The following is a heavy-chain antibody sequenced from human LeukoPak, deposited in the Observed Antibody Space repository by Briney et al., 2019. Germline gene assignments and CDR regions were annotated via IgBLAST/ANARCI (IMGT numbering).Heavy chain of an antibody. Sequence: GGSLRLSCAASGFTFSSYGMHWVRQAPGKGLEWVAVISYDGSNKYYADSVKGRFTISRDNSKNTLYLQMNSLRAEDTAVYYCAKESRLYYYGSGSLHWGQGTLVTVSS. V-gene: IGHV3-30*18. CDR2: ISYDGSNK. CDR1: GFTFSSYG. D-gene: IGHD3-10*01. J-gene: IGHJ4*02. CDR3: AKESRLYYYGSGSLH.